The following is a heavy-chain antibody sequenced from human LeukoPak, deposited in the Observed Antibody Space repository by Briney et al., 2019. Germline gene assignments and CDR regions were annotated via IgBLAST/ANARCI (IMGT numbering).Heavy chain of an antibody. J-gene: IGHJ1*01. CDR3: ARHVAYSSGWGVFQH. CDR2: IYYSGST. Sequence: KTSETLSLTCTVSGGSISSYYWSWIRQPPGKGLEWIGYIYYSGSTNYNPSLKSRVTISVDTSKNQFSLKLSSVTAADTAVYYCARHVAYSSGWGVFQHWGQGTLVTVSS. D-gene: IGHD6-19*01. V-gene: IGHV4-59*08. CDR1: GGSISSYY.